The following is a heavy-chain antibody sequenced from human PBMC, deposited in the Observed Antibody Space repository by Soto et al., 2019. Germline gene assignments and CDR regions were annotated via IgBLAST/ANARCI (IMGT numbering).Heavy chain of an antibody. CDR1: GGSISSSSYY. Sequence: LSLTFTPAGGSISSSSYYLGWIRQPPGKGLDCIGSIYYSGSTYYNPSLNSRVTISVYTSKNQFSMKLSSVTAADTAVYYCAILVVRYYYDFWSGSYRSYYYGMGLWGQGTTVTVSS. CDR3: AILVVRYYYDFWSGSYRSYYYGMGL. CDR2: IYYSGST. D-gene: IGHD3-3*01. V-gene: IGHV4-39*01. J-gene: IGHJ6*02.